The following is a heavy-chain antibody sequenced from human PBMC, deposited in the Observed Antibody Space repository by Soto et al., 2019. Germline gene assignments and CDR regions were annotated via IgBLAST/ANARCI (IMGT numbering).Heavy chain of an antibody. J-gene: IGHJ4*02. D-gene: IGHD3-3*01. CDR2: IKQDGSEK. Sequence: GGSLRLSCAASGFTFSSYWMSWVRQAPGKGLEWVANIKQDGSEKYYVDSVKGRFTISRDNAKNSLYLQMNSLRAEDTAVYYCARDLYYDFWSGDYFDYWGQGTLVTVSS. CDR1: GFTFSSYW. CDR3: ARDLYYDFWSGDYFDY. V-gene: IGHV3-7*01.